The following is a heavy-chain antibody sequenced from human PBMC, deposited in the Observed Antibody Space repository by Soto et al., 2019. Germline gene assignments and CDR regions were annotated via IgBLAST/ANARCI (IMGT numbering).Heavy chain of an antibody. CDR3: VRDLAFGLSDY. V-gene: IGHV1-3*01. J-gene: IGHJ4*02. CDR2: INAGNGNT. D-gene: IGHD3-10*01. CDR1: GYTFTSYA. Sequence: QVQLVQSGAEVKKPGASVKVSCKASGYTFTSYAMQWVRQAPGQRLEWMGWINAGNGNTKYSQKFQGRVTITRDTSASTAYMELSSLRSEDTAVYYCVRDLAFGLSDYWGQGTLVTVSS.